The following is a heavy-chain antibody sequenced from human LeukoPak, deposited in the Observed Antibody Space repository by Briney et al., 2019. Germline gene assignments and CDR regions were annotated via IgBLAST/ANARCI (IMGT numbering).Heavy chain of an antibody. CDR2: ISSSGSTI. V-gene: IGHV3-11*01. D-gene: IGHD3-3*01. CDR3: ARDRAKRFLEWVDAFDI. J-gene: IGHJ3*02. Sequence: GGSLRLSCAASGFTFSDYYMSWIRQAPGKGLEWVSYISSSGSTIYYADSVKGRFTISRDNAKNSLYLQMNSLRAEDTAVYYCARDRAKRFLEWVDAFDIWGQGTMVTVSS. CDR1: GFTFSDYY.